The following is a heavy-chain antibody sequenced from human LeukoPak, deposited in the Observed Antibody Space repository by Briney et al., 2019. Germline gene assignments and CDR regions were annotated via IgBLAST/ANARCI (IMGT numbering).Heavy chain of an antibody. Sequence: SETLSLTCTVSGGSISPFYWNWIRQPPGKGLEWIGEINHSGSTNYNPSLKSRVTISVDTSKNHFSLKLRSVTAADTAVYYCARVRRTGGAFDIWGQGTMVTVSS. D-gene: IGHD1-14*01. CDR3: ARVRRTGGAFDI. CDR1: GGSISPFY. CDR2: INHSGST. J-gene: IGHJ3*02. V-gene: IGHV4-34*01.